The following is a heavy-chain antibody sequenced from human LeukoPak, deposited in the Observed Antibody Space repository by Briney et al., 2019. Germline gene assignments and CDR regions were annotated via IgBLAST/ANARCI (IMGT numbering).Heavy chain of an antibody. CDR2: IYYSGST. Sequence: PSETLSLTCTVSGGSISSSSYYWGWIRRPPGKGLEWIGSIYYSGSTYYNPSLKSRVTISVDTSKNQFSLKLSSVTAADTAVYYCARHKGSDYYGSGSSLNWFDPWGQGTLVTVSS. J-gene: IGHJ5*02. D-gene: IGHD3-10*01. CDR1: GGSISSSSYY. V-gene: IGHV4-39*01. CDR3: ARHKGSDYYGSGSSLNWFDP.